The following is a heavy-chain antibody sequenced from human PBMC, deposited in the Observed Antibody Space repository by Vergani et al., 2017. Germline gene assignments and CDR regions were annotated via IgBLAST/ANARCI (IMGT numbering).Heavy chain of an antibody. CDR2: IKQDGSEK. J-gene: IGHJ6*03. Sequence: EVQLVESGGGLVQPGGSLRLSCAASGFTFSSYWMSWVRQAPGKGLEWVANIKQDGSEKYYVDSVKGRFTISRDNAKNSLYLQMNSLRAEDTAVYYCARENGDYYYYYYMDVWGKGTTVTVSS. D-gene: IGHD3-10*01. V-gene: IGHV3-7*01. CDR3: ARENGDYYYYYYMDV. CDR1: GFTFSSYW.